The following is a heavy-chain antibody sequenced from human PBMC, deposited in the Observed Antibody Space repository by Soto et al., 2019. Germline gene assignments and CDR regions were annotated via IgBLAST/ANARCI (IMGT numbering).Heavy chain of an antibody. CDR3: ARALYDSSGYYYVRDDNFGY. CDR1: GYTFTSYY. CDR2: INPSGGST. V-gene: IGHV1-46*01. D-gene: IGHD3-22*01. J-gene: IGHJ4*02. Sequence: ASVKVSCKASGYTFTSYYMHWVRQAPGQGLEWMGIINPSGGSTSYAQKFQGRVTMTRDTSTSTVYIELSSLRSEDTAVYYCARALYDSSGYYYVRDDNFGYWGQGTLVTVSS.